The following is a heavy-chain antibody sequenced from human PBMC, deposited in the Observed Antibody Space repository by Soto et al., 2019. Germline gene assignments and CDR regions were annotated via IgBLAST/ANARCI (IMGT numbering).Heavy chain of an antibody. V-gene: IGHV1-18*03. CDR2: VSPYDGYT. D-gene: IGHD3-22*01. Sequence: ASVKVSCKASGYTFSSYGINWVRQAPGQGLEWLGWVSPYDGYTNYAQILQGRVSMTTDTSTKTAYMEVRSLRSDDMAVYYCARGGYYDSSGSRNYFYYGMNIWG. CDR3: ARGGYYDSSGSRNYFYYGMNI. CDR1: GYTFSSYG. J-gene: IGHJ6*02.